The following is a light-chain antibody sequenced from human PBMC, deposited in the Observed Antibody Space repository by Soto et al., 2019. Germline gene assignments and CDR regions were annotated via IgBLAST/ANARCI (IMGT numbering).Light chain of an antibody. V-gene: IGLV2-14*03. CDR1: SIDVAGYNY. J-gene: IGLJ1*01. CDR2: DVS. Sequence: QSALTQPASVSGSPGQSITISCTGTSIDVAGYNYVSWYQQHPGKAPKLMIYDVSYRPSGVSDRFSGSKSGNTASLTISGLQAEDEADYYCSSYTSSSTRLYVFGTGTKLTVL. CDR3: SSYTSSSTRLYV.